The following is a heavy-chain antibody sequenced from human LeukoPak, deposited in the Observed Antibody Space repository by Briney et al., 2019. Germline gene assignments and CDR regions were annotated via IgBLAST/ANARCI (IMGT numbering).Heavy chain of an antibody. CDR3: ARGRRTLIVGATRNAFDV. CDR1: GFTFSSYA. V-gene: IGHV3-30*04. CDR2: ISSDGSNK. J-gene: IGHJ3*01. D-gene: IGHD1-26*01. Sequence: AGSLRLTCAASGFTFSSYAMHWVRQAPGKGLEWVAFISSDGSNKYYADSVKGRFSISRDNSKNTLYLQMNSLRPEDTAVYYCARGRRTLIVGATRNAFDVWGQGTIVTVSS.